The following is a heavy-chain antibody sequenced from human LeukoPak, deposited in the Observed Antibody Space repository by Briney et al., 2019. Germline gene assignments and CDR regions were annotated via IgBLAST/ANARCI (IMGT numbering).Heavy chain of an antibody. CDR2: INHTEST. D-gene: IGHD2-2*01. CDR1: GGSVGGYY. J-gene: IGHJ4*02. Sequence: SQTLSLTCAVDGGSVGGYYWSWIRQPPGKGLEWIREINHTESTNYHPSLKSPVTISGATSKNQFSLKLSSVTAADTAVYSCARGSYAVTRWGQGTLVTVSS. V-gene: IGHV4-34*01. CDR3: ARGSYAVTR.